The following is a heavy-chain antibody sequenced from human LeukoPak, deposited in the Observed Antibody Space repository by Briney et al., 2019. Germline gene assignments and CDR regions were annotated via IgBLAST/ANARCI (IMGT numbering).Heavy chain of an antibody. V-gene: IGHV3-9*01. J-gene: IGHJ2*01. CDR2: LGWNSRPE. Sequence: GGSLRLSCAASGFTFGDYGMHWVRQVPGKGLEWVSGLGWNSRPEDYADSVKGRFTISRDNAKSSLYLQMNSLRADDTALYYCVKRGGSDWYFDIWVRGTLVTVSS. CDR3: VKRGGSDWYFDI. CDR1: GFTFGDYG.